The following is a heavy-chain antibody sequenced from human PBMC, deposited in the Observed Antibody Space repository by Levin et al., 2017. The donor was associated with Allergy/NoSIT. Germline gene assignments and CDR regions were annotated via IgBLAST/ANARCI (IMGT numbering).Heavy chain of an antibody. Sequence: HAGGSLRLSCAASGFTFSIHGLAWVRQIPGKGLEWVSSLSGSGFSTHYADSVRGRFTISRDNSKNTLYLQMNSLRVEDTAVYYCAKGTTSCGGDCNNIMDGWGQGTTVTVSS. CDR2: LSGSGFST. D-gene: IGHD2-21*02. CDR3: AKGTTSCGGDCNNIMDG. J-gene: IGHJ6*02. CDR1: GFTFSIHG. V-gene: IGHV3-23*01.